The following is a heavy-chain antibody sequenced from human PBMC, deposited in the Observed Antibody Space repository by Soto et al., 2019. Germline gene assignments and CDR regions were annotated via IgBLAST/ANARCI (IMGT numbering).Heavy chain of an antibody. CDR2: INPSGGST. CDR3: ARESVYIVSTTRVSGGMDV. V-gene: IGHV1-46*01. J-gene: IGHJ6*02. Sequence: QVQLVQSGAEVKKPGASVKVSCKASGYTFTSYYMHWVRQAPGQGLEWMGIINPSGGSTSYAKKFQGRVTMTRDTSTSTVYMELSSLRSEDTAVYYCARESVYIVSTTRVSGGMDVWGQGTTVTVSS. D-gene: IGHD5-12*01. CDR1: GYTFTSYY.